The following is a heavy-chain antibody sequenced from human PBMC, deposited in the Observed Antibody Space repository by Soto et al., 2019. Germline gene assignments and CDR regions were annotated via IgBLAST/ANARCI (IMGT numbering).Heavy chain of an antibody. V-gene: IGHV3-53*01. CDR1: GFIVRSDY. Sequence: GGSLRLSCAASGFIVRSDYMTWVRQAPGKGLEWVSVIYSSGNIYYPDSVKGRFTTSRDNSQNTFFLQMNSLRAEDTAVYYCDRDSGLIRRNSGMVVWGQGTTVTVSS. CDR2: IYSSGNI. D-gene: IGHD2-15*01. CDR3: DRDSGLIRRNSGMVV. J-gene: IGHJ6*02.